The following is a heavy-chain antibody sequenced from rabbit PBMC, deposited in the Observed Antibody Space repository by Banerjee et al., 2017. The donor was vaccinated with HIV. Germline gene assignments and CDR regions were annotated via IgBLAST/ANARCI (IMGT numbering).Heavy chain of an antibody. CDR3: ARDPASSRGL. V-gene: IGHV1S40*01. CDR2: IYAGSGRT. Sequence: QSLEESGGDLVKPGASLTLTCTASGFTLSSYWMCWVRQAPGKGLEWIGCIYAGSGRTYYASWANGRFTISKSSSTTVTLQMTSLTAADTATYFCARDPASSRGLWGQGTLVTVS. J-gene: IGHJ4*01. D-gene: IGHD1-1*01. CDR1: GFTLSSYW.